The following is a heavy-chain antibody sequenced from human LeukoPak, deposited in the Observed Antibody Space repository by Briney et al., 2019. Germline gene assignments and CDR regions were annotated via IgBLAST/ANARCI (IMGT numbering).Heavy chain of an antibody. D-gene: IGHD3-10*01. V-gene: IGHV2-70*11. J-gene: IGHJ4*02. CDR2: IDWDDDK. Sequence: SGPTLVNPTQTLTLTCTFSGFSLSTSGMCVSWIRQPPGKALEWLARIDWDDDKYYSTSLKTRLTISKDTSKNQVVLTMTNMDPVDTATYYFARTYGSGSYFDYWGQGTLVTVSS. CDR1: GFSLSTSGMC. CDR3: ARTYGSGSYFDY.